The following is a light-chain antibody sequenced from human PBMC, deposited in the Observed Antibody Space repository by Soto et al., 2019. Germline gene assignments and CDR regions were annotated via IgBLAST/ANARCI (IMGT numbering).Light chain of an antibody. V-gene: IGKV3-15*01. Sequence: IVMTQSPATVSVSPEERVTLSCRASQSVSRNLAWYQQKPGQTPGLLIYGASTRAIGIPARFSGSGSETEFTLTISTLQSEDFAVYYCQDYNNWPWTFGQGTKVEI. CDR3: QDYNNWPWT. J-gene: IGKJ1*01. CDR1: QSVSRN. CDR2: GAS.